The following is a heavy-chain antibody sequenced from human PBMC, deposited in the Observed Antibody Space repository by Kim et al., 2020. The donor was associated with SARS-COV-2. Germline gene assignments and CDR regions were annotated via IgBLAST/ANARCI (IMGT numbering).Heavy chain of an antibody. Sequence: SETLSLTCTVSGGSISSYYWSWIRQPPGKGLEWIGYIYYSGSTNYNPSLKSRVTISVDTSKNQFSLKLSSVTAADTAVYYCARTGGDYGIVWYFDLWGRGTLVTVSS. CDR2: IYYSGST. D-gene: IGHD4-17*01. CDR3: ARTGGDYGIVWYFDL. V-gene: IGHV4-59*01. J-gene: IGHJ2*01. CDR1: GGSISSYY.